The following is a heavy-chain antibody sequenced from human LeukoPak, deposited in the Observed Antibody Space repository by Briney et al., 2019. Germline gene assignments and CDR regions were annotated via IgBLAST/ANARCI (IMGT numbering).Heavy chain of an antibody. D-gene: IGHD3-10*01. CDR2: IKQDGSEK. V-gene: IGHV3-7*05. Sequence: GGSLRLSCAASGLTFSCYSLSWVRQAPGKGLEWVAIIKQDGSEKYYVDSVKGRFTISRDNAKNSLYLQMNSLRAEDTDVYYCASDPGARMLDYWGQGTLVTVSS. J-gene: IGHJ4*02. CDR3: ASDPGARMLDY. CDR1: GLTFSCYS.